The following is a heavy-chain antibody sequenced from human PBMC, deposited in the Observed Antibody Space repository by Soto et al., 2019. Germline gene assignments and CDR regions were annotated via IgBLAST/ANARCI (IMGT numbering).Heavy chain of an antibody. CDR1: GGSINSHDFY. CDR3: ARGNRKDYYYSMDV. V-gene: IGHV4-30-4*01. CDR2: IYYSGGT. J-gene: IGHJ6*02. Sequence: PSETLSLTCTVSGGSINSHDFYWTWIRQPPGKGLEWIGYIYYSGGTYYNPSLKSRVTISVDTSKNQFSLKVTSVTAADTAVYYCARGNRKDYYYSMDVWGQGTTVTVSS.